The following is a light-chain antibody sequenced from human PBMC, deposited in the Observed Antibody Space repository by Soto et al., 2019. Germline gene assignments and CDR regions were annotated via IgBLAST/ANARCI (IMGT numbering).Light chain of an antibody. CDR1: RSINIY. CDR2: AAS. Sequence: DIQMTQSPSSLSASVGDRVTITCRASRSINIYLNWYQQKPGKAPKLLIYAASNLQSGVPSRLSGDGVGTHFTLTISSLQPEDFATYHCQQSHSSPYTFGQGTRLEIK. CDR3: QQSHSSPYT. J-gene: IGKJ5*01. V-gene: IGKV1-39*01.